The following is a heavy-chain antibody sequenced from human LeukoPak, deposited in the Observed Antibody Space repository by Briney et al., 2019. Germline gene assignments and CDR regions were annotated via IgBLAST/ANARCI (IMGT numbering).Heavy chain of an antibody. D-gene: IGHD4-17*01. CDR3: ARKGPVTTLLY. V-gene: IGHV3-23*01. CDR1: GFTFSSYA. CDR2: ISGSGGST. J-gene: IGHJ4*02. Sequence: GGSLRLSCAASGFTFSSYAMSWVRQAPGKGLEWVSAISGSGGSTYYADSVRGRFTISRDNSKNTLYLQMNSLRAEDTAVYYCARKGPVTTLLYWGQGTLVTVSS.